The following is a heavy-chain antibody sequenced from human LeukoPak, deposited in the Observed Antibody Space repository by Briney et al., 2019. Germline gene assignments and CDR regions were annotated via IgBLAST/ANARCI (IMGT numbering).Heavy chain of an antibody. CDR3: TREPLWDLADH. J-gene: IGHJ5*02. CDR1: GFTFSDYY. D-gene: IGHD1-26*01. CDR2: INSRSTTI. V-gene: IGHV3-11*04. Sequence: GGSLKLSCTGSGFTFSDYYMSWVRQAPGKGLERIAYINSRSTTIHYAESVKGRFTISRDNAKNSLYLQMNSLRVEDTAVYYCTREPLWDLADHWGQGTLVTVSS.